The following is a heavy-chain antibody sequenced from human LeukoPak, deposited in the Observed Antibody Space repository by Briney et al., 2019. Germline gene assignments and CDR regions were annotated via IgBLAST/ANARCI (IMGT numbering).Heavy chain of an antibody. V-gene: IGHV3-9*01. Sequence: GRSLRLSCAAPGFTFDDYAMHWVRQASGKGLEWVSGISWNSGSIGYADSVKGRFTISRDNAKNSLYLQMNSLRAEDTALYYCAKDTNYDILTGSTSYDYWGQGTLVTVSS. J-gene: IGHJ4*02. CDR1: GFTFDDYA. CDR2: ISWNSGSI. D-gene: IGHD3-9*01. CDR3: AKDTNYDILTGSTSYDY.